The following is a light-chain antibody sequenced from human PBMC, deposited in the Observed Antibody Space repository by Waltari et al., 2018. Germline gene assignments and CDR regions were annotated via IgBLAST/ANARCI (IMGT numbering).Light chain of an antibody. CDR3: QSYDSSLSRSV. Sequence: QSVLTQSPSVSGAPGQRVTISCTGSSSNIGAGYAVHWYQQLPGTAPKLLIFDNTNRPSGVPDRFSGSKSGTSASLAITGLQAEDEADYYCQSYDSSLSRSVFGGGTKLTVL. CDR2: DNT. CDR1: SSNIGAGYA. V-gene: IGLV1-40*01. J-gene: IGLJ2*01.